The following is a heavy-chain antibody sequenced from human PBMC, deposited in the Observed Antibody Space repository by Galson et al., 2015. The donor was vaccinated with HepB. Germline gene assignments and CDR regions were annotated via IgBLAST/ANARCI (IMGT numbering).Heavy chain of an antibody. Sequence: SLRLSCAASGFTFSSYSMNWVRQAPGKGLEWVSSISSSSSYIYYADSVKGRFTISRDNAKNSLYLQMNSLRAEDTAVYYCARGKVVTRNRSGWFDPWGQGTLVTVSS. J-gene: IGHJ5*02. D-gene: IGHD3-22*01. CDR1: GFTFSSYS. CDR2: ISSSSSYI. CDR3: ARGKVVTRNRSGWFDP. V-gene: IGHV3-21*01.